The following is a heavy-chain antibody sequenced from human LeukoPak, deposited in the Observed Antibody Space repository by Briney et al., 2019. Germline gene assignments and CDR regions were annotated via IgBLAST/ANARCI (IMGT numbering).Heavy chain of an antibody. CDR2: INHSGST. CDR3: ARAGTYCSGGSCYPKYYFDY. D-gene: IGHD2-15*01. Sequence: PSETLSLTCTVSGGSISGYYWSWIRQPPGKGLEWIGEINHSGSTNYDPSLKSRVTISVDTSKNQFSLKLSSVTAADTAVYYCARAGTYCSGGSCYPKYYFDYWGQGTLVTVSS. V-gene: IGHV4-34*01. J-gene: IGHJ4*02. CDR1: GGSISGYY.